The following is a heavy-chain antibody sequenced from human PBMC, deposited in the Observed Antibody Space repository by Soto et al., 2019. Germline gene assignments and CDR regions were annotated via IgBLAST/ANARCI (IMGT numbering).Heavy chain of an antibody. CDR3: ARVKQSPPYYYYGMDV. Sequence: SGPTLVNPTQTLTLTCTFSGFSLSTSGMCVSWIRQPPGKALEWLALIDWDDDKYYSTSLKTRLSISKDTSKNQVVLTKTNKEPVDTATYYCARVKQSPPYYYYGMDVWGQGTTVTVSS. CDR1: GFSLSTSGMC. J-gene: IGHJ6*02. V-gene: IGHV2-70*01. CDR2: IDWDDDK.